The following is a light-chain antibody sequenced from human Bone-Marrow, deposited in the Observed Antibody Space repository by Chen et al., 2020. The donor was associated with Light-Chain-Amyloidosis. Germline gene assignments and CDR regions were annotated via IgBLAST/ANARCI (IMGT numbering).Light chain of an antibody. CDR2: GAS. Sequence: EIVMTPSPVSLSVSPGERATLSCRASQSVNYHLAWCQQKPGQTPRLLISGASTRAPATPTRISGSGSGTEFTLTISSLKSEDVAVYYCQQYYDWPTFGPGTKVHI. CDR3: QQYYDWPT. CDR1: QSVNYH. V-gene: IGKV3-15*01. J-gene: IGKJ3*01.